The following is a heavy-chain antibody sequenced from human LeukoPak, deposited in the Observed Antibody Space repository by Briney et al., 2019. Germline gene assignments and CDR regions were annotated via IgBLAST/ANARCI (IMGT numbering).Heavy chain of an antibody. CDR1: GYTFTGYY. CDR3: ARAQSLTAPAGTFANS. V-gene: IGHV1-2*02. J-gene: IGHJ4*02. CDR2: INPNSGGT. D-gene: IGHD6-13*01. Sequence: ASVKVSCKASGYTFTGYYTHWVRRAPGQGFEWMGWINPNSGGTYYTQRFQGRVTMTRDTSISTAYMELSSLRSDDTAVYYCARAQSLTAPAGTFANSWGQGTLVTVSS.